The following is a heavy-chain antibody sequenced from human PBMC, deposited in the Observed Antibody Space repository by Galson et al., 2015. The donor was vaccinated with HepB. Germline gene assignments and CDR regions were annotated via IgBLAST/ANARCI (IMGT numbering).Heavy chain of an antibody. D-gene: IGHD2-2*02. V-gene: IGHV3-23*01. CDR3: AKTLRNCSSISCYTLDAFDI. CDR2: ISGSGGSV. J-gene: IGHJ3*02. CDR1: GFTFRSHA. Sequence: SLRLSCAASGFTFRSHAMSWVRQARGKGLEWLSAISGSGGSVYYADSVKGRFTISRDNFKNILYLHMNSLRAEDTALYYCAKTLRNCSSISCYTLDAFDIWGQGTMVTVSS.